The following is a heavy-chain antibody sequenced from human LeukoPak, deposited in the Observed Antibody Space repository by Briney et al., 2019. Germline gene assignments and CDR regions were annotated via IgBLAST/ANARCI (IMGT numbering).Heavy chain of an antibody. Sequence: ASVKVSCKASGYTFTSYGISWVRQAPGQGLEWMGWISAYNGNTNYAQKLQGRVTMTTDTSTSTAYIELRSLRSDDTAVYYCARDPGGSYHPVDYWGQGTLVTVSS. J-gene: IGHJ4*02. CDR2: ISAYNGNT. CDR3: ARDPGGSYHPVDY. D-gene: IGHD1-26*01. V-gene: IGHV1-18*01. CDR1: GYTFTSYG.